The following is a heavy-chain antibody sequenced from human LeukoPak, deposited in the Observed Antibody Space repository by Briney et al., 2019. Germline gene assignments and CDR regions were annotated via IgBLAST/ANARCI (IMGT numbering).Heavy chain of an antibody. CDR2: IWYDGSNK. CDR1: AFTFSSHG. D-gene: IGHD3-3*01. CDR3: ASVGNYDFWSGYREGY. V-gene: IGHV3-33*01. Sequence: GGSLRLSCAASAFTFSSHGMHWVRQAPGKGLEWVAVIWYDGSNKNYADSVKGRFTISRDNFKNTLYLQMNSLRAEDTAVYYCASVGNYDFWSGYREGYWGQGTLVTVSS. J-gene: IGHJ4*02.